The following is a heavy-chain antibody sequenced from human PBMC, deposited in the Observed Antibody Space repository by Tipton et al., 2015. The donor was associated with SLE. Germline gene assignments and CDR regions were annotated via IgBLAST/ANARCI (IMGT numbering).Heavy chain of an antibody. D-gene: IGHD2-15*01. CDR3: ARETCSGGSCDCDD. CDR1: GDSISSYY. V-gene: IGHV4-59*01. J-gene: IGHJ4*02. CDR2: IHHSGST. Sequence: TLSLTCTVSGDSISSYYWSWLRQPPGKGPEWIGYIHHSGSTNYNPSLKSRVTISVDTSKKQFSLKLSSLTAADTAVYYCARETCSGGSCDCDDWGQGTLVTVSS.